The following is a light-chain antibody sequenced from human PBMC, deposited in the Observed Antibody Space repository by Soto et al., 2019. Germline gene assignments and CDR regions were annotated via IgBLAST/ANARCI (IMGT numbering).Light chain of an antibody. CDR3: QQYSDNWT. J-gene: IGKJ1*01. CDR1: QSISSW. V-gene: IGKV1-5*03. CDR2: KAS. Sequence: DIQMTQSPSTLSASVGDRVTITCRASQSISSWLAWYQQKPGTAPNLLIYKASTLQSGVPSRLSGSGSGTEFTLTISSLQPDDSATYYCQQYSDNWTFGQGTKV.